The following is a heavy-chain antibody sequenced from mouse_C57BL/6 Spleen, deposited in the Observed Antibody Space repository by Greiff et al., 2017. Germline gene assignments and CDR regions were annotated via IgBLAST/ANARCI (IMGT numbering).Heavy chain of an antibody. J-gene: IGHJ1*03. Sequence: QVQLQQSGPELVKPGASVKISCKASGYAFSSSWMNWVKQRPGMGLEWIGRIYPGDGDTNSNGKFKGKATLTADKSSSTAYMQLSSLTSEDSAVCFCARWHYYGSSYGYFDVWGTGTTVTVSS. V-gene: IGHV1-82*01. D-gene: IGHD1-1*01. CDR2: IYPGDGDT. CDR1: GYAFSSSW. CDR3: ARWHYYGSSYGYFDV.